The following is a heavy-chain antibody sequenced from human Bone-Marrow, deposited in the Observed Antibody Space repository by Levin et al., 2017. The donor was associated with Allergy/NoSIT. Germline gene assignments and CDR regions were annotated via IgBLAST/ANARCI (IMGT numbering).Heavy chain of an antibody. J-gene: IGHJ4*02. D-gene: IGHD1-26*01. CDR3: ARGTYGSFDY. V-gene: IGHV3-23*01. CDR2: ITSGSGGGI. Sequence: PGESLKISCAASGFTFSSYAMTWVRQAPGKGLEWVSHITSGSGGGIYYADSVKGRFTISRDNSKSTLYLQMSSLRGEDTALYYCARGTYGSFDYWGQGTLVTVSS. CDR1: GFTFSSYA.